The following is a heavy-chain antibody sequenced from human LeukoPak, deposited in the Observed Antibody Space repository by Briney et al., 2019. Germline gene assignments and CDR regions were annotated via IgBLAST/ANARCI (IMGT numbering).Heavy chain of an antibody. V-gene: IGHV3-48*01. CDR2: ISSSSSTI. CDR3: ARGSSGWYFNSDY. J-gene: IGHJ4*02. D-gene: IGHD6-19*01. CDR1: GFTFSSYS. Sequence: GGSLRLSCAASGFTFSSYSMNWVRQAPGKGLEWLSYISSSSSTIYYADSVKGRFTISRDNAKNSLYLQMNSLRAEDTAVYYCARGSSGWYFNSDYWGQGTLVTVSS.